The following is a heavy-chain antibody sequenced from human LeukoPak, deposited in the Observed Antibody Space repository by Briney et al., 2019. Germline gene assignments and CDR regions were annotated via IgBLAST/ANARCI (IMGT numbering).Heavy chain of an antibody. D-gene: IGHD2-21*01. V-gene: IGHV3-23*01. CDR2: IYENGGTT. CDR1: GFTFRSHA. J-gene: IGHJ4*02. Sequence: GGSLRLSCVGSGFTFRSHAMSWVRQAPEKGLEFVSGIYENGGTTYYADSVKGRFSISRDNSKNTQYLQMDSLRGEDTAVYYCAKDFRIGYSAHFDYWGQGALVTVSS. CDR3: AKDFRIGYSAHFDY.